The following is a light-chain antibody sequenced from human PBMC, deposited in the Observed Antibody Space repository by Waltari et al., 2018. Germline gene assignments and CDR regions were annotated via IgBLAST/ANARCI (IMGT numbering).Light chain of an antibody. CDR3: QKYGTLPAT. CDR2: DAS. J-gene: IGKJ1*01. CDR1: RSVSRT. Sequence: EIVLTQSPGTLSLSPGERATLSCRASRSVSRTLAWYQQKPGQAPRLLIYDASNRATGIPDRFSGSGSETDFSLTISRLEPEDFAVYYCQKYGTLPATFGQGTKVEVK. V-gene: IGKV3-20*01.